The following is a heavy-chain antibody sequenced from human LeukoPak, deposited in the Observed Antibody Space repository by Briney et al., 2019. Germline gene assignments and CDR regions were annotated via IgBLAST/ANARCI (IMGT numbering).Heavy chain of an antibody. V-gene: IGHV4-39*07. CDR2: IFYSGNT. J-gene: IGHJ4*02. CDR3: ARDPAVALYFDY. Sequence: SETLSLTCTVSGGSISSSSYYWGWIRQPPGKGLEWIGSIFYSGNTYYNPSLKSRVTISVDTSKNQFSLKLSSVTAADTAVYYCARDPAVALYFDYWGQGTLVTVSS. CDR1: GGSISSSSYY. D-gene: IGHD6-19*01.